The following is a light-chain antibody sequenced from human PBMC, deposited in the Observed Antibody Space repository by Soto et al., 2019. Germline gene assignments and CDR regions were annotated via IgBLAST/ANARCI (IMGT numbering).Light chain of an antibody. V-gene: IGKV3-11*01. CDR1: QSVSSN. CDR3: QQRASWPIT. J-gene: IGKJ5*01. Sequence: IVLTQSPATLSLSPGERATLSCRASQSVSSNLAWYQQKPGQAPRLLIYDASNRAAGIPARFSGSGSGTDFTLTISSLEPEDFAVYYCQQRASWPITFGQGTRLEIK. CDR2: DAS.